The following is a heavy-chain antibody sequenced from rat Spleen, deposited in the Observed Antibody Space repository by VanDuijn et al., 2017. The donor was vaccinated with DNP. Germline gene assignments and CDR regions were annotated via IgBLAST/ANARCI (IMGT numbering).Heavy chain of an antibody. J-gene: IGHJ2*01. CDR3: ARWGTYFDY. Sequence: EVQLQESGPGLVKPSQSLSLTCSVTGYSITSSYRWNWIRKFPGDKMEWIGYINHSGSTGYNPSLKSRISITRDTSKNQFFLHLSSVTTEDTATYYCARWGTYFDYWGQGVMVTVSS. CDR2: INHSGST. V-gene: IGHV3-1*01. CDR1: GYSITSSY.